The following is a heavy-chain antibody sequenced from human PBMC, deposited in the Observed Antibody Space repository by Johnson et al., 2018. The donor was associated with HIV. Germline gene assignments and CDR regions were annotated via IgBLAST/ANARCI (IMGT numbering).Heavy chain of an antibody. CDR2: ITYDGSNK. J-gene: IGHJ3*02. V-gene: IGHV3-30-3*01. D-gene: IGHD1-26*01. Sequence: VQLLESGGGVVQPGRSLRLSCAASGFTFSSYAMHWVRQAPGKGLEWVAVITYDGSNKYYDDSVKGRFTISRDNSKNTLYLQMNSLRAEDTAVYYCARLGPHDAFDIWGQGTMVTVSS. CDR1: GFTFSSYA. CDR3: ARLGPHDAFDI.